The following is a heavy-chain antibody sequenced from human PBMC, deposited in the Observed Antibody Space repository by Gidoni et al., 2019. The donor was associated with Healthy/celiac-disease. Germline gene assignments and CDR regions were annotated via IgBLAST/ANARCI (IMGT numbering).Heavy chain of an antibody. V-gene: IGHV4-59*01. CDR3: AGTGESVWYYYYYMDV. D-gene: IGHD7-27*01. CDR1: GGSISSYY. CDR2: IYYSGST. Sequence: QVQLQESGPGLVKPSETLSLTCTVSGGSISSYYWSWIRQPPGKGLEWIGYIYYSGSTNYNPSLKSRVTISVDTSKNQFSLKLSSVTAADTAVYYCAGTGESVWYYYYYMDVWGKGTTVTVSS. J-gene: IGHJ6*03.